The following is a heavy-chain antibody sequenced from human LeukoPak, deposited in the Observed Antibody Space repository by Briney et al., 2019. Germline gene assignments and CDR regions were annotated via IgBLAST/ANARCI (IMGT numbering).Heavy chain of an antibody. CDR1: GGSISSSSYY. V-gene: IGHV4-39*01. CDR2: IYYSGST. J-gene: IGHJ6*02. CDR3: ARQYYGPYYYGMDV. Sequence: KSSETLSLTCTVSGGSISSSSYYWGWIRQPPGKGLEWIGSIYYSGSTYYNPSLKSRVTISVDTSKNQFSLKLSSVTAADTAVYYCARQYYGPYYYGMDVWGQGTTVTVSS. D-gene: IGHD4-17*01.